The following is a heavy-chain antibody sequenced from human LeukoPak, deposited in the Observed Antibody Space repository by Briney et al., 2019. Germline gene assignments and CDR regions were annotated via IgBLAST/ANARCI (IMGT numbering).Heavy chain of an antibody. CDR3: ARDLAWGAFDY. Sequence: PGGSLRLSCAASGFTFSSYGMHWVRQAPGKGLEWLSGVSPPGGGTYYADSVKGRFTISRDDSKNTLSLQMNSLRVEDTAVYHCARDLAWGAFDYWGQGILVTVSS. V-gene: IGHV3-23*01. J-gene: IGHJ4*02. CDR1: GFTFSSYG. CDR2: VSPPGGGT. D-gene: IGHD7-27*01.